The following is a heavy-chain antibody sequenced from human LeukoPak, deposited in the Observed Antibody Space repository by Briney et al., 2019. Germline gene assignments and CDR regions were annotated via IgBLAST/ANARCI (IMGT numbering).Heavy chain of an antibody. Sequence: PGGSLRLSCAASGFTFSGYAMSWVRQAPGKGLEWVSAISGSGGSTYYADSVKGRFTISRDNSTNTLYLQMNSLRAEDTAVYYCAKEVGYGSGGAGDYWGQGTLVTVSS. D-gene: IGHD3-10*01. CDR3: AKEVGYGSGGAGDY. CDR2: ISGSGGST. V-gene: IGHV3-23*01. J-gene: IGHJ4*02. CDR1: GFTFSGYA.